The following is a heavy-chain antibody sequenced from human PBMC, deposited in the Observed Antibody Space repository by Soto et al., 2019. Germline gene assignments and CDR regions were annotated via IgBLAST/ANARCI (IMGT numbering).Heavy chain of an antibody. CDR3: SRDGDFYGLDV. CDR2: IRGSTYGGTT. J-gene: IGHJ6*02. D-gene: IGHD3-3*01. V-gene: IGHV3-49*03. CDR1: GFTPDYYDYA. Sequence: GGSLRLSGTFSGFTPDYYDYALTWFLQAPGRGLQWLGLIRGSTYGGTTEYAASVKGRFTISRDDSKGITYLQMNSLKTEDTAVYYCSRDGDFYGLDVWGQGTTVTVS.